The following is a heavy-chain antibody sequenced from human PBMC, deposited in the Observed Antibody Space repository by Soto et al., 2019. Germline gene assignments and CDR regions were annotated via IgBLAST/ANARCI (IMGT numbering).Heavy chain of an antibody. CDR1: GFTFGDSY. CDR3: VRGGGGGLFDP. D-gene: IGHD2-15*01. CDR2: ISPGSRYP. J-gene: IGHJ5*02. Sequence: PGGSLRLSCAGSGFTFGDSYMSWIRQAPGKGLEWLSYISPGSRYPAYADSVMGRFTISRDNAKRSLYLQMMSLTAEDTAIYYCVRGGGGGLFDPWGQGTMVTVSS. V-gene: IGHV3-11*06.